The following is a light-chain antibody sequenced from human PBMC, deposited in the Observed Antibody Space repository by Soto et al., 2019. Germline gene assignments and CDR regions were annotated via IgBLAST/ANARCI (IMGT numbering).Light chain of an antibody. CDR3: QQRSGL. J-gene: IGKJ2*01. CDR2: DAS. Sequence: EIVLTQSPATLSLSPGERATLSCRASQSVSSYLAWYQQKPGQAPRLLIYDASNRATGIPARFSGSGSGTDFTLTISCLEAEDFAIYYCQQRSGLFGQGTKLEIK. CDR1: QSVSSY. V-gene: IGKV3-11*01.